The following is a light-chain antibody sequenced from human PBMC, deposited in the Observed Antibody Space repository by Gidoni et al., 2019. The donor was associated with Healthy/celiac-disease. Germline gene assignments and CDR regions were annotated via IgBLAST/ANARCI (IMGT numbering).Light chain of an antibody. Sequence: DIQMTQSPSPPSASVVDRVTITCRASQSISSYLNWYQQKPEQAPKLLIYAASSLQSGVPSRCSGSGAGTDFTLTISSLQHEDFANYYCQQSYSTPPTFGEGTKLEIK. J-gene: IGKJ2*01. CDR3: QQSYSTPPT. CDR2: AAS. V-gene: IGKV1-39*01. CDR1: QSISSY.